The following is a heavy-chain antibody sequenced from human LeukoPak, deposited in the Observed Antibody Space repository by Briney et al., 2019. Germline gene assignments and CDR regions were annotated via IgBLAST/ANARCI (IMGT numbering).Heavy chain of an antibody. J-gene: IGHJ6*03. D-gene: IGHD6-13*01. Sequence: PGRSLRLSCAASGFTFSSYAMHWVRQAPGKGLEWVAVISYDGSNKYYADSVKGRFTISRDNSKNTLYLQMNSLRAEDTAVYYCARAGEGSSWYSGYYYMDVWGKGTTVTISS. CDR2: ISYDGSNK. V-gene: IGHV3-30*14. CDR1: GFTFSSYA. CDR3: ARAGEGSSWYSGYYYMDV.